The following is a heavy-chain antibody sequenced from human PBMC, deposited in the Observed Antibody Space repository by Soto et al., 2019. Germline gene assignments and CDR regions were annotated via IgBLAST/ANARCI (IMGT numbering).Heavy chain of an antibody. J-gene: IGHJ4*02. CDR3: TTTISPYCSSTSCCWFYDDY. Sequence: GGSLRLSCAASGFTFSSYGMHWVRQAPGKGLEWVGRIKSKTDGGTTDYAAPVKGRFTISRDDSKNTLYLQMNSLKTEDTAVYYGTTTISPYCSSTSCCWFYDDYWGQGTLVTVSS. D-gene: IGHD2-2*01. CDR1: GFTFSSYG. CDR2: IKSKTDGGTT. V-gene: IGHV3-15*01.